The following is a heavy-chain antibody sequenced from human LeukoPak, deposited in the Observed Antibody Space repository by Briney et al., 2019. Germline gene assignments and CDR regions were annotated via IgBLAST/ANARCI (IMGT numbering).Heavy chain of an antibody. Sequence: GGSPRLSCAASGFTLSSYAMSWGPQAPGEGLGWVSAISGSGGSTYYADSVKGRFTISRDNSKNTLYLQMNSLRAEDTAVYYCAKDRGLLWFGELFTQGGIFDYWGQGTLVTVSS. J-gene: IGHJ4*02. D-gene: IGHD3-10*01. V-gene: IGHV3-23*01. CDR3: AKDRGLLWFGELFTQGGIFDY. CDR2: ISGSGGST. CDR1: GFTLSSYA.